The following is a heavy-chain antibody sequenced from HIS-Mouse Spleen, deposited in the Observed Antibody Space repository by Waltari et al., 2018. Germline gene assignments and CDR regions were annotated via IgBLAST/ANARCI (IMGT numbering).Heavy chain of an antibody. V-gene: IGHV4-39*07. CDR2: IYYSGSN. J-gene: IGHJ2*01. CDR3: AREIPYSSSWYDWYFDL. CDR1: GGSISSSSYY. Sequence: QLQLQESGPGLVKPSETLSLTCTVSGGSISSSSYYWGWFRQPPGKGLEGIGSIYYSGSNSYNPSLKSRVTISVDTSKNQFSLKLSSVTAADTAVYYCAREIPYSSSWYDWYFDLWGRGTLVTVSS. D-gene: IGHD6-13*01.